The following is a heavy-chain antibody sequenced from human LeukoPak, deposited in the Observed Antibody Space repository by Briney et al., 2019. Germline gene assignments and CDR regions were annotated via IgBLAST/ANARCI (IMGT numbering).Heavy chain of an antibody. CDR1: GFTFSSYA. J-gene: IGHJ4*02. CDR2: ISGSGGST. V-gene: IGHV3-23*01. Sequence: PGGSLRLSCAASGFTFSSYAMSWVRQAPGKGLEWVSAISGSGGSTYYADFVKGRFTISRDNSKNTLYLQMNSLRAEDTAVYYCAKAQGYDFWSGNYFDYWGQGTLVTVSS. CDR3: AKAQGYDFWSGNYFDY. D-gene: IGHD3-3*01.